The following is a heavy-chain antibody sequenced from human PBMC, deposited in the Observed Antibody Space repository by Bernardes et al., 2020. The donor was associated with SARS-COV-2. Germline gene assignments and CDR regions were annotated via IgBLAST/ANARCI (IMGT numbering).Heavy chain of an antibody. CDR1: GYSFTSYW. CDR2: IYPGDSDT. CDR3: ARQGGGKTAMVTLFYYYYGMDV. V-gene: IGHV5-51*01. D-gene: IGHD5-18*01. J-gene: IGHJ6*02. Sequence: GESLKISCKGSGYSFTSYWIGWVRQMPGKGLEWMGIIYPGDSDTRYSPSFQGQVTISADKSISTAYLQWSSLKASDTAMYYCARQGGGKTAMVTLFYYYYGMDVWGQGTTVTVSS.